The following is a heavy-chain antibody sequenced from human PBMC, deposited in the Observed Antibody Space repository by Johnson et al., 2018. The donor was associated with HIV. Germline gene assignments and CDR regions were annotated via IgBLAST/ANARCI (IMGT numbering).Heavy chain of an antibody. Sequence: QMLLVESGGGVVQPGRSLRLSCAASGFTFSSYGMHWVRQAPGKGLELVAVIWYDGSNKYYADSVKGRFTISRDNSKNTLYLQMNSLRPEDSAVYYCATLWFGEVSVYDAFDVWGQGTMVTVSS. V-gene: IGHV3-33*01. CDR3: ATLWFGEVSVYDAFDV. D-gene: IGHD3-10*01. CDR1: GFTFSSYG. CDR2: IWYDGSNK. J-gene: IGHJ3*01.